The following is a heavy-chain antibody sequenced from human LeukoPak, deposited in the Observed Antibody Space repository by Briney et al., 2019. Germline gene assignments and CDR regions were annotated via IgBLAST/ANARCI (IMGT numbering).Heavy chain of an antibody. Sequence: GGSLRLSCAASGFTFSSYAMSSVRQAPGKGLEWVSAISGSCGSTYYADSVKGRFTISRDNSKNTLYLQMNSLRAEDTAVYYCAKVSSSSPYFDYWGQGTLVSVSS. CDR1: GFTFSSYA. D-gene: IGHD6-6*01. J-gene: IGHJ4*02. CDR2: ISGSCGST. V-gene: IGHV3-23*01. CDR3: AKVSSSSPYFDY.